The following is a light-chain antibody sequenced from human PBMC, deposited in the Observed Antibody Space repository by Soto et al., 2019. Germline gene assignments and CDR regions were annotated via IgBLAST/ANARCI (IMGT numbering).Light chain of an antibody. CDR1: QSGRDMY. J-gene: IGKJ1*01. CDR2: GVS. Sequence: EIVLTQSPGTLSLSPGERATLSCRASQSGRDMYLAWYQQKPGQPPRLLIYGVSSRAYGIPDRFSGSGSGTDFTLTISRLEPADFATYYCQQYNTYPWTFGQGTKVEIK. CDR3: QQYNTYPWT. V-gene: IGKV3-20*01.